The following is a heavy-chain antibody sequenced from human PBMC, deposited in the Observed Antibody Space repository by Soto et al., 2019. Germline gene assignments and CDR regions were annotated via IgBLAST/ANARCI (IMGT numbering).Heavy chain of an antibody. CDR2: ISAYNGNT. J-gene: IGHJ4*02. CDR1: GYTFPIDG. V-gene: IGHV1-18*04. CDR3: ARGGASSSWSLSCGY. D-gene: IGHD6-13*01. Sequence: VSATDSGYTFPIDGISRLRAAHGQGLEWMGWISAYNGNTNYAQKLQGRVTMTTDTSTSTAYMELRSLRSDDTAVYYCARGGASSSWSLSCGYWGQGTLVTVSA.